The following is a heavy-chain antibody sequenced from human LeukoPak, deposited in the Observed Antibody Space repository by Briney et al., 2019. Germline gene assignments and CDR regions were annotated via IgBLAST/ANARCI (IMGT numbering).Heavy chain of an antibody. CDR3: ARDMKYDNGDSDDYFDY. D-gene: IGHD4-17*01. CDR1: GFTFSSHT. CDR2: ISSGSSYI. Sequence: GGSLRLSCAASGFTFSSHTMNWVRQAPGKGLEWASSISSGSSYIYYADSVKGRFTISRDNAKNSLYLQMNSLRAEDTAVYYCARDMKYDNGDSDDYFDYWGQGTLVTVSS. J-gene: IGHJ4*02. V-gene: IGHV3-21*01.